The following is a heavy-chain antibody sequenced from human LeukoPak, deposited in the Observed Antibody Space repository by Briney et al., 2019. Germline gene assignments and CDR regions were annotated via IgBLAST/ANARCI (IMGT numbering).Heavy chain of an antibody. V-gene: IGHV4-39*01. CDR2: IYYSGST. CDR1: GGSISSSSYY. J-gene: IGHJ4*02. D-gene: IGHD6-13*01. Sequence: SETLSLTCTVSGGSISSSSYYWGWIRQPPGKGLEWIGSIYYSGSTYYNPSLKSRVTISVDTSKNQFSLKLSSVTAADTAVYYCARGLSGIAAADYYWGQGTLVTVSS. CDR3: ARGLSGIAAADYY.